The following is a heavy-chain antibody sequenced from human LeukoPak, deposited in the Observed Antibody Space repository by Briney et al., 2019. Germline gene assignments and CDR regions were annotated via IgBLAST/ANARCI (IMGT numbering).Heavy chain of an antibody. D-gene: IGHD1-26*01. CDR2: ISGSGGST. V-gene: IGHV3-23*01. J-gene: IGHJ4*02. CDR3: AKDERGATDYFDY. CDR1: GFTFSSYA. Sequence: GGYLRLSCAASGFTFSSYAMSWVRQAPGKGLEWVSAISGSGGSTYYADSVKGRFTISRDNSKNTLYLQMNSLRAEDTAVYYCAKDERGATDYFDYWGQGTLVTVSS.